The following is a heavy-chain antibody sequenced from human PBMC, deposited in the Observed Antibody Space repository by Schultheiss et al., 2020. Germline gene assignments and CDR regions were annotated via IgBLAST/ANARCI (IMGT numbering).Heavy chain of an antibody. CDR2: IYHSGST. Sequence: SETLSLTCAVSGYSISSGYYWGWIRQPPGKGLEWIGSIYHSGSTNYNPSLKSRVTISVDTSKNQFSLKLSSVTAADTAVYYCARDHKWELLDYWGQGTLVTVSS. J-gene: IGHJ4*02. CDR3: ARDHKWELLDY. CDR1: GYSISSGYY. V-gene: IGHV4-38-2*02. D-gene: IGHD1-26*01.